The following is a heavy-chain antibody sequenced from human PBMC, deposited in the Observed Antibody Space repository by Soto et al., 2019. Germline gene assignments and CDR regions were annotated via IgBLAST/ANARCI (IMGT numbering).Heavy chain of an antibody. D-gene: IGHD2-2*01. CDR1: PSPLDNYL. V-gene: IGHV4-59*01. CDR3: ARGPFFASYQPFDS. J-gene: IGHJ4*02. Sequence: SETLPLTCSVSPSPLDNYLWSWIRQTPGGGLEWIRYIHKTGNTPYNPSLKRPVILSIDTSKTQSSLRLSSVTAADTAVYYCARGPFFASYQPFDSWDPGTLVAVSS. CDR2: IHKTGNT.